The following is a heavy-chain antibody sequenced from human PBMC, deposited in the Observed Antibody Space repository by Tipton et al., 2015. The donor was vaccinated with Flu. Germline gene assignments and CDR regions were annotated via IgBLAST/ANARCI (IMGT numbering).Heavy chain of an antibody. CDR1: GFTFSGSA. CDR2: IRSKANSYAT. J-gene: IGHJ4*02. V-gene: IGHV3-73*01. CDR3: ARDTVSYFDY. D-gene: IGHD4-17*01. Sequence: GSLRLSCAASGFTFSGSAMHWVRQASGKGLEWVGRIRSKANSYATAYAASVKGRFTISRDNSKNTVYLQMNSLRAEDTAVYYCARDTVSYFDYWGQGTLVTVSS.